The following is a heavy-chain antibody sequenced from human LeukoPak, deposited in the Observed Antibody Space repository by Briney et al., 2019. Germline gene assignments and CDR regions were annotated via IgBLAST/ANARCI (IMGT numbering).Heavy chain of an antibody. D-gene: IGHD3/OR15-3a*01. V-gene: IGHV4-59*04. CDR1: GGSISSYY. J-gene: IGHJ4*02. Sequence: SETLSLTCTVSGGSISSYYWSWIRQPPGKGLEWIGSIYYNGFTYYNASLKSQVSISIDTSKNQFSLRLTSVTAADTAVYYCARQTGSGLFILPGGQGTLVTVSS. CDR2: IYYNGFT. CDR3: ARQTGSGLFILP.